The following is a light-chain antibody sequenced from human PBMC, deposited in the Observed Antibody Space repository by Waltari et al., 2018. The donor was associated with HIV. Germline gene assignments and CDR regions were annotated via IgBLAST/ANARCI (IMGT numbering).Light chain of an antibody. J-gene: IGKJ2*01. CDR3: QQYFTSPVT. V-gene: IGKV4-1*01. CDR2: WAS. CDR1: QSIFYNSNNKNY. Sequence: DIVMTQSPDSLAVSLGERVTINCKSSQSIFYNSNNKNYLAWYQQKPGQPPKLLIYWASTRESGVPDRFSGSGSGTYFTLTISSLQAEDVAVYYCQQYFTSPVTFGQGTKLEIK.